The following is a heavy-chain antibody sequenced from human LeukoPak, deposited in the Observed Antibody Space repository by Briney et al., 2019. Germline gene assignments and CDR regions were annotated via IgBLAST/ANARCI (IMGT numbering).Heavy chain of an antibody. Sequence: GGSLRLSCAASGFTFSDYAMHWVRQAPGKGLEWVAVISKDGSDKYYPGSVRGRLTISRDNSKNTIYLQMDSLRAEDTAIYYCARDYWWNYDYWGQGTLVTVSS. J-gene: IGHJ4*02. CDR2: ISKDGSDK. CDR1: GFTFSDYA. D-gene: IGHD1-7*01. CDR3: ARDYWWNYDY. V-gene: IGHV3-30-3*01.